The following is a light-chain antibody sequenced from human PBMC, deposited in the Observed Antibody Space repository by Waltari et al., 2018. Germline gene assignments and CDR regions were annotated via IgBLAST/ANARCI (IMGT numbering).Light chain of an antibody. CDR1: KTNIGSNT. Sequence: QSVLTQPPSESGAPGQTVTISCSGCKTNIGSNTVNWYHQVPGTAPRLIMYNNGQRPSGVPDRVSASKSGTSASLAISGLQPDDEATYYCSSWDDSLNGPLFGGGTKVTVL. J-gene: IGLJ2*01. CDR2: NNG. CDR3: SSWDDSLNGPL. V-gene: IGLV1-44*01.